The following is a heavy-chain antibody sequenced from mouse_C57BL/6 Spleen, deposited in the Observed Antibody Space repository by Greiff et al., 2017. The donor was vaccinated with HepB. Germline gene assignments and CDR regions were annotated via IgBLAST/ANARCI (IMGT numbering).Heavy chain of an antibody. D-gene: IGHD3-3*01. Sequence: VQLQQPGAELVRPGSSVKLSCKASGYTFTSYWMHWVKQRPIQGLEWIGNIDPTDSETHYNQKFKDKATLTVDKSSSTAYMQLSSLTSEYSAVYCCARSSVGEDIDYWGQGTSLTVSS. CDR2: IDPTDSET. CDR3: ARSSVGEDIDY. V-gene: IGHV1-52*01. J-gene: IGHJ2*02. CDR1: GYTFTSYW.